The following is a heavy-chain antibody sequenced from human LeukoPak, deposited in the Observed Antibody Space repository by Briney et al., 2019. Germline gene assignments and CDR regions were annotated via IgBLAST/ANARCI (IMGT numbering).Heavy chain of an antibody. J-gene: IGHJ4*02. CDR2: IYYSGST. CDR3: AKNYYGSGSYYNEPLWYFDY. CDR1: GGSISSSSYY. Sequence: PSETLSLTCTASGGSISSSSYYWGWIRQPPGKGLEWIGSIYYSGSTYYNPSLKGRVTISVDTSKNQFSLKLSSVTAADTAVYYCAKNYYGSGSYYNEPLWYFDYWGQGTLVTVSS. V-gene: IGHV4-39*01. D-gene: IGHD3-10*01.